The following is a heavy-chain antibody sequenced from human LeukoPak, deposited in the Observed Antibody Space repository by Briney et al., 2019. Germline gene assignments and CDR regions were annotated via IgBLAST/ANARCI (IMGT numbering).Heavy chain of an antibody. J-gene: IGHJ4*02. CDR2: ISSSSTTV. Sequence: SGGSLRLSCAASGFTFSSYSLNWVRQAPGKGLEWVSYISSSSTTVYYADSVKGRFTISRDNAKNSLNLQMNSLRAEDTAVYYCARERGPIDSWGQGTPVTVSS. V-gene: IGHV3-48*04. CDR1: GFTFSSYS. D-gene: IGHD3-10*01. CDR3: ARERGPIDS.